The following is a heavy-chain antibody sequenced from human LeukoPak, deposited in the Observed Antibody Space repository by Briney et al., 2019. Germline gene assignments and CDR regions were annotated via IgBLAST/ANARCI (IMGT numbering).Heavy chain of an antibody. V-gene: IGHV3-23*01. CDR2: ISRTGGDT. Sequence: PGGSLRLSCGASGFTVSSSAMCWVRQAPGKGLEWVSGISRTGGDTYYAESVKGRFTISRDNSKNTLNLQMNSLRAEDAGVYFCAKGAPNYFDYWGQGTLVTVSS. CDR1: GFTVSSSA. D-gene: IGHD1-26*01. J-gene: IGHJ4*02. CDR3: AKGAPNYFDY.